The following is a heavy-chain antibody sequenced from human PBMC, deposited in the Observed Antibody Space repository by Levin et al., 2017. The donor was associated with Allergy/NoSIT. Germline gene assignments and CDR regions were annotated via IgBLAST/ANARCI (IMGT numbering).Heavy chain of an antibody. CDR2: IYYSGST. CDR1: GGSISSYY. D-gene: IGHD1-26*01. J-gene: IGHJ6*03. V-gene: IGHV4-59*01. Sequence: GSLRLSCTVSGGSISSYYWSWIRQPPGKGLEWIGYIYYSGSTNYNPSLKSRVTISVDTSKNQFSLKLSSVTAADTAVYYCARDQVGYMDVWGKGTTVTVSS. CDR3: ARDQVGYMDV.